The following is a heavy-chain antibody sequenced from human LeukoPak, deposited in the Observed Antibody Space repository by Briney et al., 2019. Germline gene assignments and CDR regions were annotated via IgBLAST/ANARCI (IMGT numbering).Heavy chain of an antibody. Sequence: TSETLSLTCNVSGVSVSDGRYYWTWIRQHPGKGLEWIGYKYYSGSAKYNPSLKSRLTISIDTSKNQFSLQLSSVTAADTAKYYCSSPYCSGISCLDVFNMWGQGTRVTVSS. CDR1: GVSVSDGRYY. CDR3: SSPYCSGISCLDVFNM. CDR2: KYYSGSA. D-gene: IGHD2-2*01. V-gene: IGHV4-31*03. J-gene: IGHJ3*02.